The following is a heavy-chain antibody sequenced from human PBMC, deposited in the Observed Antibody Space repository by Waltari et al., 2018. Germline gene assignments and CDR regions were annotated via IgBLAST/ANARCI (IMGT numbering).Heavy chain of an antibody. CDR3: ARQQTPGGIAVAGNPGWYFGL. CDR1: GYSISSGYY. V-gene: IGHV4-38-2*01. J-gene: IGHJ2*01. Sequence: QVQLQESGPGLVKPSETLSLTCAVSGYSISSGYYWGWIRQPPGKGLEWIGSIYHSGSTYYNPAHNSRVTMSVDTSKNQFSLKLSSVTAADTAVYYCARQQTPGGIAVAGNPGWYFGLWGRGTLVTVSS. CDR2: IYHSGST. D-gene: IGHD6-19*01.